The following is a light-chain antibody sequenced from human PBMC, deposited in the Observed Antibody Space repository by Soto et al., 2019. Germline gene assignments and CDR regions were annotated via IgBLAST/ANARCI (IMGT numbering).Light chain of an antibody. Sequence: QSVLTQPASVSGSPGQSITISCAGTATDIGGYNYVSWYQHRPGRAPKLIIYGVTNRPSGVSNRFSGSKSGNAASLTISGLQAEDEADYYCCSFTSSSLFGTGTKVTVL. V-gene: IGLV2-14*03. J-gene: IGLJ1*01. CDR3: CSFTSSSL. CDR2: GVT. CDR1: ATDIGGYNY.